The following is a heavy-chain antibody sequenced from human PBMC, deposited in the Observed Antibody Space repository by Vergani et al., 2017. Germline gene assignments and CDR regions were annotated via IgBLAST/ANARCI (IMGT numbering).Heavy chain of an antibody. CDR3: ARGITXIVVVTSEGSWFDP. J-gene: IGHJ5*02. CDR2: IYYSGST. Sequence: QVQLQESGPGLVKPSQTLALTCTVSGGSISSGDYYWSWIRQPPGKGLEWIGDIYYSGSTYYNPSLKSRVTISVDTSKNQFSLKLSSVTAADTAVYYCARGITXIVVVTSEGSWFDPWGQGTLVTVSS. CDR1: GGSISSGDYY. V-gene: IGHV4-30-4*01. D-gene: IGHD3-22*01.